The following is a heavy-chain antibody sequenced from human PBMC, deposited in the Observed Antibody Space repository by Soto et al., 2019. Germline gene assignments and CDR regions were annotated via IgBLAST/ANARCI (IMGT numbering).Heavy chain of an antibody. CDR2: ISYDGSNK. CDR1: GFTFSSYA. V-gene: IGHV3-30-3*01. CDR3: ARDPRWGSGSYYIPSLDY. D-gene: IGHD3-10*01. Sequence: GSLRLSCAASGFTFSSYAMHWVRQAPGKGLEWVAVISYDGSNKYYADSVKGRFTISRDNSKNTLYLQMNSLRAEDTAVYYCARDPRWGSGSYYIPSLDYWGQGTLVTVSS. J-gene: IGHJ4*02.